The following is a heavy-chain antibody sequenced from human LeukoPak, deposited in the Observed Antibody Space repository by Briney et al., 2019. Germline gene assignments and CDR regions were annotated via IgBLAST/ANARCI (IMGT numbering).Heavy chain of an antibody. CDR2: ISYDGRNK. CDR1: GFTFSSYA. Sequence: GRTLRLSCAASGFTFSSYAMHWVRQAPGKGLEGVAVISYDGRNKYYADSVKGRFTISRDNSKNTLYLQMNSLRAEDTAVYYCAREGTLGVYFDYWGQGTLVTVSS. CDR3: AREGTLGVYFDY. V-gene: IGHV3-30*04. J-gene: IGHJ4*02.